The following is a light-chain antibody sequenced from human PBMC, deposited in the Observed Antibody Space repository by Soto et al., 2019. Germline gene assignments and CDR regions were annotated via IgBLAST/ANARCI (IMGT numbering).Light chain of an antibody. CDR1: SSDVGSYNF. V-gene: IGLV2-14*01. J-gene: IGLJ2*01. CDR3: SSFTSSDTVI. CDR2: AVS. Sequence: QSALTQPASVSGSPGQSITISCTGTSSDVGSYNFVSWFRQHPGKAPKLMIYAVSLRPSGVSDRFSGSKSGNTASLTISGLQAEDEADYYCSSFTSSDTVIFGGGTKVTVL.